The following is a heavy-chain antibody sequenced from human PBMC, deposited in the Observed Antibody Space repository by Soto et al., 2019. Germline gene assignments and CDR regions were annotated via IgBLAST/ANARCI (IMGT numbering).Heavy chain of an antibody. CDR1: GGSISSGGYY. V-gene: IGHV4-31*03. CDR3: ARQLHYYYYYYMDV. D-gene: IGHD1-26*01. Sequence: SETLSLTCTVSGGSISSGGYYWSWIRQHPGKGLEWIGYIYYSGSTNYNPSLKSRVTISVDTSKNQFSLKLSSVTAADTAVYYCARQLHYYYYYYMDVWGKGTTVTVSS. CDR2: IYYSGST. J-gene: IGHJ6*03.